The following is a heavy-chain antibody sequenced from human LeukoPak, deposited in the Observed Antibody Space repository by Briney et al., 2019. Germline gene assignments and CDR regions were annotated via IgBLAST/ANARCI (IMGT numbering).Heavy chain of an antibody. V-gene: IGHV7-4-1*02. Sequence: ASVKVSCKASGYTFTNYAMNWVRQAPGQGLEWMGWINTNAGNPTYAQGFTGRFVFSLDTSVSTAYLQISSLKAEDTAVYYCARGGASGYFYGMDVWGQGTTVTVSS. D-gene: IGHD1-26*01. CDR1: GYTFTNYA. CDR3: ARGGASGYFYGMDV. J-gene: IGHJ6*02. CDR2: INTNAGNP.